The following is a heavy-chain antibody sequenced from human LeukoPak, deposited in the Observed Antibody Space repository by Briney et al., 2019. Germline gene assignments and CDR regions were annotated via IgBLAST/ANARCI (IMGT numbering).Heavy chain of an antibody. Sequence: PSETLSLTCTVSSGSISNYYWSWIRQPPGKGLEWIGYIYYSGNTNYNPSLKSRVTISVDTSKNQFSLKLSSVTAADTAVYYCARRYSSSSVWFDPWGQGTLVTVSS. CDR1: SGSISNYY. V-gene: IGHV4-59*08. CDR3: ARRYSSSSVWFDP. D-gene: IGHD6-13*01. J-gene: IGHJ5*02. CDR2: IYYSGNT.